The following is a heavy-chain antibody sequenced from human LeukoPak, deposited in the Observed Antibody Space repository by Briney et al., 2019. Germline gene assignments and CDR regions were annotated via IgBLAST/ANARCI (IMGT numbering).Heavy chain of an antibody. Sequence: GASVKASCKASGGTFSSYAISWVRQAPGHGLEWMGGIIPIFGTANYAQKFQGRVTITTDESTSTAYMELSSLRSEDTAVYYCAGCSGGSCYYNGYFDLWGRGTLVTVSS. J-gene: IGHJ2*01. CDR2: IIPIFGTA. D-gene: IGHD2-15*01. CDR1: GGTFSSYA. CDR3: AGCSGGSCYYNGYFDL. V-gene: IGHV1-69*05.